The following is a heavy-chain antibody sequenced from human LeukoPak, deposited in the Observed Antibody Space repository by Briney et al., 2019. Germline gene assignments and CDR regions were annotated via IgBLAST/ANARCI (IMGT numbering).Heavy chain of an antibody. V-gene: IGHV6-1*01. CDR2: TYYRTKWYT. D-gene: IGHD2-15*01. J-gene: IGHJ4*02. Sequence: SQTLSLTCAISGDSVSNNSAAWNWIRQSPSRGLEWLGRTYYRTKWYTDYALSVQSRISINPDTSKNQFSLQLNSVTPEDTAVYYCARDLELGYCRGSSCLGLVHFDYWGQGTLVTVSS. CDR1: GDSVSNNSAA. CDR3: ARDLELGYCRGSSCLGLVHFDY.